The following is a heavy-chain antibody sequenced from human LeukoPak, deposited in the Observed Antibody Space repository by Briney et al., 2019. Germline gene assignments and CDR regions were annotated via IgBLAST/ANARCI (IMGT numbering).Heavy chain of an antibody. CDR2: ISTTSRTI. CDR1: GFTLSRYS. J-gene: IGHJ6*03. V-gene: IGHV3-48*04. Sequence: GGSLRLSCAASGFTLSRYSMNWVRQAPGKGLEWVSYISTTSRTIYYTDSVKGRFTISRDNAKNSLYLQMNSLRAEDTAVYYCARARDFNSYSCYLDVWGKGTTVTVSS. CDR3: ARARDFNSYSCYLDV. D-gene: IGHD3-3*01.